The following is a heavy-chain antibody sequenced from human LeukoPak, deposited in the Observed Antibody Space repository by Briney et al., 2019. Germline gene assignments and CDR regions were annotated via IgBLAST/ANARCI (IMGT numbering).Heavy chain of an antibody. J-gene: IGHJ5*02. V-gene: IGHV1-18*01. D-gene: IGHD2-15*01. CDR2: ISVDNGNR. CDR1: GYIFTNYG. CDR3: ARGYCSGDSCYHSVNGFDP. Sequence: ASVKVSCKASGYIFTNYGITWVRHAPGQGLQWMGWISVDNGNRNSAQKLQRRVTMTTDTSTGTAYMDLRSLRSDDTAVYYCARGYCSGDSCYHSVNGFDPWGQGTLVTVSS.